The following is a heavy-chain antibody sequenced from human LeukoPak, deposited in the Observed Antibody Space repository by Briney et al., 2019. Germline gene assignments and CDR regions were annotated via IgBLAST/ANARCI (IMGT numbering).Heavy chain of an antibody. V-gene: IGHV4-59*08. J-gene: IGHJ5*02. D-gene: IGHD2-21*02. Sequence: SQTLSLTCTVSGGSVSSYYWSWIRQPPGKGLEWIAYIYYSGSTKYNPSLKSRVTISLDRSKNQFSLKLRSVTAADTAVYYCARLQVHCGGDCYTRWFDPWGQGTLVTVSS. CDR3: ARLQVHCGGDCYTRWFDP. CDR1: GGSVSSYY. CDR2: IYYSGST.